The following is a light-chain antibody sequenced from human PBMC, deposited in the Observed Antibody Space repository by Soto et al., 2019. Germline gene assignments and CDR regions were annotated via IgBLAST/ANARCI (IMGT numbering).Light chain of an antibody. CDR2: KAS. Sequence: DIQMTQSPSTLSGSVGDRVTITCRASQTISSWLAWYQQKPGKAPKLLIYKASTLKNGVPSRFSGSGSGTEFTLSISSLQPDDFATYYCQHYNSYSEAFGRGTKVELK. J-gene: IGKJ1*01. CDR1: QTISSW. CDR3: QHYNSYSEA. V-gene: IGKV1-5*03.